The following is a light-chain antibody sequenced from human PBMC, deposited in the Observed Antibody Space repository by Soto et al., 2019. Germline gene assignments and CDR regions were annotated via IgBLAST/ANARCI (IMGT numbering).Light chain of an antibody. CDR3: CSYAGSSTPLI. V-gene: IGLV2-23*02. Sequence: QSVLTQPASVSGSPGQSFTISCPGTSGDVGSYNLVSWYQQHPGKAPKLMIYEVSKRPSGVSNRFSGSKSGNTASLTISGLQAEDEADYYCCSYAGSSTPLIFGTGTKVTVL. J-gene: IGLJ1*01. CDR2: EVS. CDR1: SGDVGSYNL.